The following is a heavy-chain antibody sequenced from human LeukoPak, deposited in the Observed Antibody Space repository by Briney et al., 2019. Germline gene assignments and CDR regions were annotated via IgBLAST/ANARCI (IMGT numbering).Heavy chain of an antibody. CDR1: GFTVSSNY. V-gene: IGHV3-66*01. J-gene: IGHJ5*02. CDR2: IYSGGST. CDR3: ARVIGDYYGSGAPYWFDP. D-gene: IGHD3-10*01. Sequence: GGSLRLSCAASGFTVSSNYMSWVGQAPWKGLEWVSVIYSGGSTYYADSVKGRFTISRDNSKNTLYLQMNSLRAEDTAVYYCARVIGDYYGSGAPYWFDPWGQGTLVTVSS.